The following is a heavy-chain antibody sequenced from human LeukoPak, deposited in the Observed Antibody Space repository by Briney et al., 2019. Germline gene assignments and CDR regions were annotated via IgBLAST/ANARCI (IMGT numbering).Heavy chain of an antibody. CDR1: GFAFDDYG. J-gene: IGHJ4*02. CDR3: ARGHPEVRGVHDY. CDR2: INWNGDRT. V-gene: IGHV3-20*04. D-gene: IGHD3-10*01. Sequence: GGSLTLSCAASGFAFDDYGMSWVRQVPGRGLEWVSDINWNGDRTAYADSVKGRFTIYKGKAKNSLYLQMNSVRAEDTALYYCARGHPEVRGVHDYWGQGTLVTVSS.